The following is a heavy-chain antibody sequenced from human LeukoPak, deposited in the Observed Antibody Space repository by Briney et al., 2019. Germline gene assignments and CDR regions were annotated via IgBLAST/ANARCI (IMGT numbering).Heavy chain of an antibody. CDR3: AKAPHCPNDVCRYFDY. D-gene: IGHD2-8*01. J-gene: IGHJ4*02. CDR2: ISASGGGT. Sequence: GGSLRLSCAASGFTFTTYPMSWVRQAPGKGLEWVSAISASGGGTYYADSVKGRFTISRDNSRGTVFLQMSSLRAEDTAVYYCAKAPHCPNDVCRYFDYWGQGILVTVSS. V-gene: IGHV3-23*01. CDR1: GFTFTTYP.